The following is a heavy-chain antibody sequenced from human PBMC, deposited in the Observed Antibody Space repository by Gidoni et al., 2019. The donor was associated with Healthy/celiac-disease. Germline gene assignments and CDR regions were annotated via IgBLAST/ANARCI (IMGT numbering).Heavy chain of an antibody. Sequence: EVQLVESGGGLVKPGGSRRLSCAASGFTFSNAWMSWVRQAPGKGLEWVGRIKSKTDGGTTDYAAPVKGRFTISRDDSKNTLYLQMNSLKTEDTAVYYCTTFVPDYDFWSGYYPGGYYYYMDVWGKGTTVTVSS. D-gene: IGHD3-3*01. J-gene: IGHJ6*03. CDR3: TTFVPDYDFWSGYYPGGYYYYMDV. V-gene: IGHV3-15*01. CDR2: IKSKTDGGTT. CDR1: GFTFSNAW.